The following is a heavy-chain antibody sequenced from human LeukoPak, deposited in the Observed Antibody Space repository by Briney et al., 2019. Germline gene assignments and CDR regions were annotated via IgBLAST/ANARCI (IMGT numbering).Heavy chain of an antibody. CDR1: GLSVSNSY. CDR2: IYSIGSI. V-gene: IGHV3-53*01. D-gene: IGHD5-12*01. CDR3: ARGAYSGYDQFDY. J-gene: IGHJ4*02. Sequence: GGSLRLSCAASGLSVSNSYMNWVRQAPGKGLQWVASIYSIGSIYYADSVKGRSTISRDNSKNTLDLQMSSLRAEDTAVYYCARGAYSGYDQFDYWGQGTLVTVSS.